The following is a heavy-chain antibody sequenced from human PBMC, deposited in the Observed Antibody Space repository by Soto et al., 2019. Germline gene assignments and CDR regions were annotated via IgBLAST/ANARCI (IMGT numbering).Heavy chain of an antibody. J-gene: IGHJ4*02. CDR2: IWYDGSNK. Sequence: GGSLRLSCAASGFTFSSYGMHWVRQAPGKGLERVAVIWYDGSNKYYADSVKGRFTISRDNSKNTLYLQMNSLRAEDTAVYYCARDSYLYCSGGSCFPAYYFDYWGQGTLVTVSS. V-gene: IGHV3-33*01. CDR3: ARDSYLYCSGGSCFPAYYFDY. CDR1: GFTFSSYG. D-gene: IGHD2-15*01.